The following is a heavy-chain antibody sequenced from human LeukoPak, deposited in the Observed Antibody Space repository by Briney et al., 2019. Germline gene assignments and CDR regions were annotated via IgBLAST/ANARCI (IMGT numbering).Heavy chain of an antibody. D-gene: IGHD5-18*01. CDR1: EYTFTDNY. J-gene: IGHJ4*02. CDR3: AREKNRSRGYSYGLGY. CDR2: INANSGGA. V-gene: IGHV1-2*02. Sequence: ASVKVSCKASEYTFTDNYMHWVRQAPGQGLEWMGWINANSGGARLAQKFQGRVTMTRDTSISTAYMELSRLRSDDTAVYYCAREKNRSRGYSYGLGYWGQGTLVTVSS.